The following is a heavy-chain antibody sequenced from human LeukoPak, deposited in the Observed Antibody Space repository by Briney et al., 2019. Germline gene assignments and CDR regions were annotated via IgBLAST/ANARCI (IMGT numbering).Heavy chain of an antibody. Sequence: GGSLGLSCAAPGFTFSSYSMNWVRQAPGKGLEWVSSISSSSSYIYYADSVKGRFTISRDNAKNSLYLQMNSLRAEDTAVYYCARDQGGATTITSYFDYWGQGTLVTVSS. D-gene: IGHD1-26*01. CDR3: ARDQGGATTITSYFDY. CDR1: GFTFSSYS. CDR2: ISSSSSYI. J-gene: IGHJ4*02. V-gene: IGHV3-21*01.